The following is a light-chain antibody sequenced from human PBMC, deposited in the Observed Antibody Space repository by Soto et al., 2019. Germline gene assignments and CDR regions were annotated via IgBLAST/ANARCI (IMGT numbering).Light chain of an antibody. CDR1: QGINTW. V-gene: IGKV1-12*02. CDR2: AAS. CDR3: QQANTFPST. Sequence: DIQMTQSPSSVSASVGDRVTITCRASQGINTWLAWYQQKPGEAPKPLIYAASSLQSGVPSRFSGGGSGTDFTLTISSLQPEDSATYFCQQANTFPSTFGQGTRLEIK. J-gene: IGKJ5*01.